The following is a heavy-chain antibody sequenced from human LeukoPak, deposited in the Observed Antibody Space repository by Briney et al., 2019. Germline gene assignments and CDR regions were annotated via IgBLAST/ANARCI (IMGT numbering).Heavy chain of an antibody. V-gene: IGHV3-23*01. CDR3: AKDFFDSSGSRYDY. J-gene: IGHJ4*02. CDR2: IDGGGGRT. CDR1: GYAFSSYA. D-gene: IGHD3-22*01. Sequence: QPGGSLRLSCTASGYAFSSYAMSWVRQAPGVGLEWVSAIDGGGGRTWHADSVRGRFTISRDNSKNTLFMQMNSLRAEDTAVYYCAKDFFDSSGSRYDYWGQGTLVTVSS.